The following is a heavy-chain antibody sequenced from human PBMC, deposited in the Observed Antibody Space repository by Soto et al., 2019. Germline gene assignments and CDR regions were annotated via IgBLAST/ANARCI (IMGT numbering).Heavy chain of an antibody. CDR2: ISYGGNNK. J-gene: IGHJ5*02. D-gene: IGHD6-19*01. Sequence: QVQLVESGGGVVQPGRSLRLSCAASGFTFSIYTMHWVRQAPGKGLEWVAIISYGGNNKDYADSVKCRFTISRDNSKNTLYLQMNRLRGDDTAVYYCARDFRSGWSSDWFDPWGQGTLVTVSS. V-gene: IGHV3-30-3*01. CDR3: ARDFRSGWSSDWFDP. CDR1: GFTFSIYT.